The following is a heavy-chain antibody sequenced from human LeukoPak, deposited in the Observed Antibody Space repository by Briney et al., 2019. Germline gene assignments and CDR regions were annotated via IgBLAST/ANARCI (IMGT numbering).Heavy chain of an antibody. V-gene: IGHV3-21*01. CDR3: ARDLPVSGAYHQFDS. CDR1: GFTFSSDR. CDR2: IYSGSDYI. D-gene: IGHD5/OR15-5a*01. Sequence: GGPLRLSCVASGFTFSSDRMNWVRQAPGKGLGWVSTIYSGSDYIYYADSVKGRFTISRDNAKNSLYLQMNSLRAEDTAIYYCARDLPVSGAYHQFDSWGQGTLVTVSP. J-gene: IGHJ4*02.